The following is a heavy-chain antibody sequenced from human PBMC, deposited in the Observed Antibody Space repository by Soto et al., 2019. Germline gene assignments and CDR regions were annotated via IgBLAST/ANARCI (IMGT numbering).Heavy chain of an antibody. D-gene: IGHD3-22*01. J-gene: IGHJ6*02. V-gene: IGHV3-30-3*01. CDR1: GFTFSSYA. CDR2: ISYDGSNK. CDR3: ARDLLSGIHSSGYQGQDV. Sequence: QVQLVESGGGVVQPGRSLRLSCAASGFTFSSYAMHWVRQAPGKGLEWVAVISYDGSNKYYADSVKGRFTISRDNSKNTLYLQMNSLRAEDTAVYYCARDLLSGIHSSGYQGQDVWGQGTTVTVSS.